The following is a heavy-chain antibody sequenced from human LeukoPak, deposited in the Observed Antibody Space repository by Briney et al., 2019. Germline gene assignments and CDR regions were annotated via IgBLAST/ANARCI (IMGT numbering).Heavy chain of an antibody. CDR3: ASGIAAAGTFFDY. D-gene: IGHD6-13*01. CDR1: GGSVSSSGYY. Sequence: PSETLSLTCTVSGGSVSSSGYYWGWIRQPPGKGLEWIGSIYYSGSTYYNPSLKSRVTISVDTSKNQFSLKLSSVTAADTAVYYCASGIAAAGTFFDYWGQGTLVTVSS. V-gene: IGHV4-39*01. J-gene: IGHJ4*02. CDR2: IYYSGST.